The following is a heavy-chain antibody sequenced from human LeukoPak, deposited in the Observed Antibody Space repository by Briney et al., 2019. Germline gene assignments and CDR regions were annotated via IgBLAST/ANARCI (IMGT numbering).Heavy chain of an antibody. V-gene: IGHV3-23*01. J-gene: IGHJ3*02. CDR3: AKTPSSDYYDSSAEWVFDI. CDR2: IRRSGGKT. Sequence: GGSLRLSCAASAFTFSDYAMTWVRQGPGKGLEWVSAIRRSGGKTYYADSVKGRFTISRDNSKNTLYLQMNSLRVEDTAVYYCAKTPSSDYYDSSAEWVFDIWGPGTMVTVSS. D-gene: IGHD3-22*01. CDR1: AFTFSDYA.